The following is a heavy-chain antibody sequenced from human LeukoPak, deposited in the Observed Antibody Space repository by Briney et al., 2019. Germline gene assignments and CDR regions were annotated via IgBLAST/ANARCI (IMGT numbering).Heavy chain of an antibody. CDR1: GGTFSSYA. D-gene: IGHD3-9*01. V-gene: IGHV1-69*05. J-gene: IGHJ6*03. Sequence: ASVKVSCKASGGTFSSYAISWVRQAPGQGLEWMGGIIPIFGTANYAQKFQGRVTITTDESTSTAYMELSNLRSEDTAVYYCARDRGTYDILTGYYYYYMDVWGKGTTVTVSS. CDR2: IIPIFGTA. CDR3: ARDRGTYDILTGYYYYYMDV.